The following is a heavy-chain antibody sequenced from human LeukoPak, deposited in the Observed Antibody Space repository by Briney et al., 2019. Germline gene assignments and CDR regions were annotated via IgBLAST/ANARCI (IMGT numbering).Heavy chain of an antibody. J-gene: IGHJ3*02. Sequence: PGGSLRLSCAASGFTFSTYTMSWVCQAPGKVLEWVSGISGSGGSTYYADSVKGRFTISRDNSKYTLYLQMNSLRAEDTAVYYCAKLSVGASALTSTNAFDIWGQGTMVTVSS. CDR1: GFTFSTYT. D-gene: IGHD1-26*01. CDR2: ISGSGGST. CDR3: AKLSVGASALTSTNAFDI. V-gene: IGHV3-23*01.